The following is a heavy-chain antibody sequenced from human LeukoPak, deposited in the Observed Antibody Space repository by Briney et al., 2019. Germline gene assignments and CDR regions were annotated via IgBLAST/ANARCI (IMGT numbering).Heavy chain of an antibody. V-gene: IGHV4-31*03. CDR1: GGSISSGGYY. D-gene: IGHD3-10*01. CDR2: IYYSGST. J-gene: IGHJ4*02. CDR3: ARDSDWFGSY. Sequence: SQTLSLTCTVSGGSISSGGYYWSWISQHPGKGLEWIGYIYYSGSTYYNPSLKSRVTISVDTSKNQFSLKLSSVTAADTAVYYCARDSDWFGSYWGQGTLVTVSS.